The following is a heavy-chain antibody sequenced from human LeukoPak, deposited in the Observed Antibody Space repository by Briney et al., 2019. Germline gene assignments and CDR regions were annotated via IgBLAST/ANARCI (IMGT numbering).Heavy chain of an antibody. V-gene: IGHV4-59*01. CDR3: ARGVTGGWSGDFQH. J-gene: IGHJ1*01. D-gene: IGHD6-19*01. CDR2: IYYSGST. Sequence: PSETLSLTCTVSGGSINTYFWSWIRQPPGKGLEWIGYIYYSGSTNYNPSLKSRVTISVDTSKNQYSLKLSSVTAADTAVYYCARGVTGGWSGDFQHWGQGTLVTVSS. CDR1: GGSINTYF.